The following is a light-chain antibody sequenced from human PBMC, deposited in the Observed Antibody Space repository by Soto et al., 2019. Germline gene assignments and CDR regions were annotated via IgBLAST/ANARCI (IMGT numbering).Light chain of an antibody. Sequence: EIVLTQSPRTLSLSPGERATLSCRTSQTLSSSFLAWYQQTPGQAPRLLIYDTSTRAIDIPDRFSGSGSGTDFILTISRLEPEDFAVYYCQQYGYLGTFGQGTKVEFK. V-gene: IGKV3-20*01. J-gene: IGKJ1*01. CDR3: QQYGYLGT. CDR1: QTLSSSF. CDR2: DTS.